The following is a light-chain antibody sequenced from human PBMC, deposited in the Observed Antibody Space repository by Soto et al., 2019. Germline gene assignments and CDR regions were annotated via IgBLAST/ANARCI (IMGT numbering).Light chain of an antibody. J-gene: IGKJ1*01. Sequence: EIVLTQSPGTLSLSPGERATLSCRARQSVSSSYLDWYQQQPGQAPRLLIYGASSRATDIPDRFSGSGSGTDFTLTISRLEPEDFAVDYWQQYGSSPPSFGQGTKVEIK. CDR3: QQYGSSPPS. V-gene: IGKV3-20*01. CDR2: GAS. CDR1: QSVSSSY.